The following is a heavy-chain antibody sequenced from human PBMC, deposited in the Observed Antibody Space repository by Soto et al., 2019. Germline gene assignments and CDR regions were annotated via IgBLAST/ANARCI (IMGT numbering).Heavy chain of an antibody. D-gene: IGHD2-2*01. CDR1: GFTFSSYA. Sequence: PGGSLRLSCAASGFTFSSYAMHWVRQAPGKGLEWVAVISYDGSNKYYADSVKGRFTISRDNSKNTLYLQMNSLRAEDTAVYYCARDHGIVLVPAVTRDYYYYGMDVWGQGTTVTVSS. J-gene: IGHJ6*02. V-gene: IGHV3-30-3*01. CDR3: ARDHGIVLVPAVTRDYYYYGMDV. CDR2: ISYDGSNK.